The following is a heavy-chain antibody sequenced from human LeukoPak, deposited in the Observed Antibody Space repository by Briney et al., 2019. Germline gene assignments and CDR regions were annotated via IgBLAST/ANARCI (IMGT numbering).Heavy chain of an antibody. CDR1: GGSISSYY. Sequence: SETLSLTCTVSGGSISSYYWTWIRQPTGRGLEWIGRVSTRGATIYNPSLKSRVTLSLDSSKNQFSLRLTSLTAADTAVYYCASHPTITSNFDNWGPGTLATVSS. J-gene: IGHJ4*02. CDR3: ASHPTITSNFDN. D-gene: IGHD4-11*01. V-gene: IGHV4-4*07. CDR2: VSTRGAT.